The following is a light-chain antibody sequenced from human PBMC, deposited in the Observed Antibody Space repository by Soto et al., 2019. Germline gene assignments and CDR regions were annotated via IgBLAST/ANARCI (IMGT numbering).Light chain of an antibody. V-gene: IGKV1-39*01. J-gene: IGKJ1*01. Sequence: DIRVYQSAASLSAYIGDGVTITCRASQSISSYVSWYQQKPGKAPKLLIYAASRLESGVPSRFSGSRSGTDFTLTISSLQPEDFATYYCQQSYSRMTFGQGSKVAIK. CDR3: QQSYSRMT. CDR1: QSISSY. CDR2: AAS.